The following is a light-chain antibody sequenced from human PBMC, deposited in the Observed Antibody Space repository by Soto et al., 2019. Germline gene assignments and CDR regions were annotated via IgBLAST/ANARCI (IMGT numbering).Light chain of an antibody. J-gene: IGKJ4*01. V-gene: IGKV3-15*01. CDR1: QSVSNG. CDR2: DAS. Sequence: EKVMTQSPATLSVSAGERASLSCRASQSVSNGLAWYQQKPGQAPRLLIYDASTRATGIPARFSGSASGTEFTLTISSLQSEDSAVYYCQQYNQWPLTFGGGTKVEIK. CDR3: QQYNQWPLT.